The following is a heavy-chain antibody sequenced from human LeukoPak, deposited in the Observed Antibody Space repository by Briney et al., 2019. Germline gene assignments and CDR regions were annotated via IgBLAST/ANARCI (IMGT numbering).Heavy chain of an antibody. CDR3: AITSGVYSDALDF. CDR2: IYDSGST. V-gene: IGHV4-59*11. CDR1: GASITGQY. Sequence: PSETLSLTCTVSGASITGQYWSWVRQPPGKGLEWIGYIYDSGSTNHNPALKRRVTILVGTSKRQFSLRLTSVTAADTAVYYCAITSGVYSDALDFWGQGTMVTVSS. J-gene: IGHJ3*01. D-gene: IGHD2-15*01.